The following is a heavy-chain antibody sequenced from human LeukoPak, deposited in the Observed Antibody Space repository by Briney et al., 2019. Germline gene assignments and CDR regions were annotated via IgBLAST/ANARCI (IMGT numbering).Heavy chain of an antibody. CDR3: ARGGYSGYDSLSY. V-gene: IGHV4-39*01. Sequence: PSETLSLTCTVSGGSISSSSYYWGWIRQPPGKGLEWIGSIYYSGSTYYNPSLKSRVTISVDTSKNQFSLKLSSVTAADTAVYYCARGGYSGYDSLSYWGQGTLVTVSS. CDR2: IYYSGST. CDR1: GGSISSSSYY. J-gene: IGHJ4*02. D-gene: IGHD5-12*01.